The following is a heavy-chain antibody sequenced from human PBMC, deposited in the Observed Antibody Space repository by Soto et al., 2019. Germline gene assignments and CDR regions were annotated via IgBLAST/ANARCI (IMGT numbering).Heavy chain of an antibody. D-gene: IGHD3-22*01. CDR2: IIPFFKAT. V-gene: IGHV1-69*13. CDR1: GGTFSSHA. J-gene: IGHJ6*02. Sequence: GASVKVSCKASGGTFSSHAISWLRQAPGQGLEWMGGIIPFFKATNYAQKFQDRVTITADDSTGTAYMDLYSLRSEDTAVYYCARDVTRNDDDSTYYYYAMDVWGQGTTVTVSS. CDR3: ARDVTRNDDDSTYYYYAMDV.